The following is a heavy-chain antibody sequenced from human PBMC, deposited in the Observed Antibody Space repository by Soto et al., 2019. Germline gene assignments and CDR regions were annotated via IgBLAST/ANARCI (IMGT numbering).Heavy chain of an antibody. CDR3: AKDPSRSISSIAARPPYYFDY. CDR1: GFTFSSYG. J-gene: IGHJ4*02. CDR2: ISYDGSNK. Sequence: GGSLRLSCAASGFTFSSYGMHWVRQAPGKGLEWVAVISYDGSNKYYADSVKGRFTISRDNSKNTLYLQMNSLRVEDTAVYYCAKDPSRSISSIAARPPYYFDYWGQGTLVTVSS. V-gene: IGHV3-30*18. D-gene: IGHD6-6*01.